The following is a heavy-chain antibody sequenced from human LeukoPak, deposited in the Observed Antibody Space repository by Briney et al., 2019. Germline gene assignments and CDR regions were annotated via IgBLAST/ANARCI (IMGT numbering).Heavy chain of an antibody. CDR3: ARAGSDYLYYMDV. Sequence: PGGPLGPSGEALGFPSSTKSMNWVRRAPGKGLEWVSSISSSSSYIYYADSVKGRFTISRDNAKNTLYLQMNSLRAEDTAVYYCARAGSDYLYYMDVWGKGTTVTVSS. D-gene: IGHD3-10*01. V-gene: IGHV3-21*01. CDR1: GFPSSTKS. CDR2: ISSSSSYI. J-gene: IGHJ6*03.